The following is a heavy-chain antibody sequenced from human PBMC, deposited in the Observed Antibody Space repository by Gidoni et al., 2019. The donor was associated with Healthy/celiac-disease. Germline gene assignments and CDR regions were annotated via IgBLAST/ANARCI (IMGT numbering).Heavy chain of an antibody. CDR1: GGFFSGYY. CDR3: ARGLYYDSSGYYFDY. V-gene: IGHV4-34*01. CDR2: INHSGST. D-gene: IGHD3-22*01. Sequence: QVQLQQWGAGLLKPSEHLSLNCAVYGGFFSGYYWSWIRQPPGKGLEWIGEINHSGSTNYNPSLKSRVTISVDTSKNQFSLKLSSVTAADTAVYYCARGLYYDSSGYYFDYWGPGNPGHRLL. J-gene: IGHJ4*02.